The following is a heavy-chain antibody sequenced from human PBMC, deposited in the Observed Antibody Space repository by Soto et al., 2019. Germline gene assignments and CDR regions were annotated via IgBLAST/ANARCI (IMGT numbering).Heavy chain of an antibody. D-gene: IGHD4-17*01. V-gene: IGHV4-39*07. CDR3: ARGSNYGDYDY. Sequence: SEALSLTCTVSGGSISSSSSYYWGWIRQPPGKGLEWIGSIYYSGSTYYNPSLKSRLTISVDTSKNQFSLKLTSVTAADTAVYYCARGSNYGDYDYWGQGTLVTVSS. J-gene: IGHJ4*02. CDR1: GGSISSSSSYY. CDR2: IYYSGST.